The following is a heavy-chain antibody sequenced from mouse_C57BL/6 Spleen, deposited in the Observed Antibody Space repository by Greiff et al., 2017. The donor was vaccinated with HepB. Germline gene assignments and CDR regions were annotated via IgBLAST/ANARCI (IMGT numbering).Heavy chain of an antibody. CDR3: AFITTVVATSHFDV. J-gene: IGHJ1*03. CDR1: GYTFTSYG. CDR2: IYPRSGNT. D-gene: IGHD1-1*01. Sequence: VQLQQSGAELARPGASVKLSCKASGYTFTSYGISWVKQRPGQGLEWIGEIYPRSGNTYYNEKFKGKATLTADKSSSTAYMELRSLTSEDSAVYFCAFITTVVATSHFDVWGTGTTVTVSS. V-gene: IGHV1-81*01.